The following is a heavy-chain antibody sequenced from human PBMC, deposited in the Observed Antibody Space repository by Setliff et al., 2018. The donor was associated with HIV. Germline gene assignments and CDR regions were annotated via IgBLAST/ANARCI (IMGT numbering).Heavy chain of an antibody. Sequence: GGSLRLSCAVSPFIFSHYWMTWVRQAPGKGLEWVANIKQDGSETYYVDSVKGRFTISRDNGKNLLYLQMNTLRAEDTAVYYCASARTFYAESALDYWGQGTLVTVSS. D-gene: IGHD4-17*01. CDR1: PFIFSHYW. CDR3: ASARTFYAESALDY. CDR2: IKQDGSET. V-gene: IGHV3-7*03. J-gene: IGHJ4*02.